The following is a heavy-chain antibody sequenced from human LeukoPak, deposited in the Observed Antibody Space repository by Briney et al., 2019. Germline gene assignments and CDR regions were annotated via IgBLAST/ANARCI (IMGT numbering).Heavy chain of an antibody. V-gene: IGHV4-59*04. CDR1: GGSISNYY. CDR3: ARRSSANWFDP. J-gene: IGHJ5*02. D-gene: IGHD3-22*01. Sequence: PSETLSLTCTVSGGSISNYYWNWIRQPPGKGLEWIGSIYYSGSTYYNPSLKSRVTISVDTSKNQFSLKLSSVTAADTAMYYCARRSSANWFDPWGQGTLVTVSS. CDR2: IYYSGST.